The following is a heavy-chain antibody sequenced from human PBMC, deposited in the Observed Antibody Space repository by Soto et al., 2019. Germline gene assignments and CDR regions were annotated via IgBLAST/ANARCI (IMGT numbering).Heavy chain of an antibody. CDR2: IGTAGDP. D-gene: IGHD6-13*01. V-gene: IGHV3-13*05. CDR1: GFTFSSYD. Sequence: GGFLRLSCAASGFTFSSYDMHWVRQATGKGLEWVSAIGTAGDPYYPGSVKGRFTISRENAKNSLYLQMNSLRAGDTAVYYCARGTSSWYYFDYWGQGTLVTVSS. J-gene: IGHJ4*02. CDR3: ARGTSSWYYFDY.